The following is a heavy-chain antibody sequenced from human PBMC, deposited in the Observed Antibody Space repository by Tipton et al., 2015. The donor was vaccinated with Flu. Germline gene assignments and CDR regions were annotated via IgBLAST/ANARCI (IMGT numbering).Heavy chain of an antibody. Sequence: TLSLTCTVSGDSISTTIYYWGWVRQPPGKGLEWIGSIYYSGTTYYNPSLKSRVTISVDSSKNEFSLTLASLTAADTAVYYCARDGGVGSGWSYSGGNYYYGMDVWVQGTTVIVSS. J-gene: IGHJ6*02. V-gene: IGHV4-39*07. CDR2: IYYSGTT. CDR1: GDSISTTIYY. D-gene: IGHD6-19*01. CDR3: ARDGGVGSGWSYSGGNYYYGMDV.